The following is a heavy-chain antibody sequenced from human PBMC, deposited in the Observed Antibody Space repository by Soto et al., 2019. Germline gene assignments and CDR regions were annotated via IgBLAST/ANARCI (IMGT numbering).Heavy chain of an antibody. V-gene: IGHV4-34*01. J-gene: IGHJ1*01. CDR3: ARDGVGHYYDSSGYTEYFQH. CDR1: GGSFSGYY. D-gene: IGHD3-22*01. Sequence: SETLSLTCAVYGGSFSGYYWSWIRQPPGKGLEWIGEINHSGSTNYNPSLKSRVTISVDTSKNQFSLKLSSVTAADTAVYYCARDGVGHYYDSSGYTEYFQHWGQGTLVTVSS. CDR2: INHSGST.